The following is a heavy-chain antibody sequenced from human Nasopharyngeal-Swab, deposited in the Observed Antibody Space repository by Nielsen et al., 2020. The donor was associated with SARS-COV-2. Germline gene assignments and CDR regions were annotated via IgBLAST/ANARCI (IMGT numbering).Heavy chain of an antibody. V-gene: IGHV3-7*01. Sequence: GESLKISCAASGFTFSSYWMSWVHQAPGKGLEWVANIKQDGSEKYYVDSVKGRFTISRDNAKNSLYLQMNSLRAEDTAVYYCARDLPYFDYWGQGTLVTVSS. CDR2: IKQDGSEK. J-gene: IGHJ4*02. CDR3: ARDLPYFDY. CDR1: GFTFSSYW.